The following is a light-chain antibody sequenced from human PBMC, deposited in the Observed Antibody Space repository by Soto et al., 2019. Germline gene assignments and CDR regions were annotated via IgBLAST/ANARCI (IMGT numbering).Light chain of an antibody. CDR2: GAS. V-gene: IGKV3-15*01. CDR1: QSVSNY. CDR3: QQYNNWPRT. Sequence: EIVMTQSPATLSVSPGERATLSCRASQSVSNYLAWYQQKPGQAPRLLLYGASTRATGIPARFSGSGSGTEFTLTISSLQSEDFAIYYCQQYNNWPRTFGQGTKVEIK. J-gene: IGKJ1*01.